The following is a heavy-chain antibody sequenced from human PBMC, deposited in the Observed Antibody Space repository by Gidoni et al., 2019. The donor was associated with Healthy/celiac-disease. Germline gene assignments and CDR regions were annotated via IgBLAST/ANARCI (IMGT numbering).Heavy chain of an antibody. CDR1: GFTFSSYW. Sequence: EVQLVESGGGLVQPGGSLRLSCAASGFTFSSYWMSWVRQAPGKGLAWVANIKQDGSEKYYVDPVKGRFTISRDNAKNSLYLQMNSLRAEDTAVYYCARESPTWCSSTSCYSGDGMDVWGQGTTVTVSS. CDR2: IKQDGSEK. J-gene: IGHJ6*02. V-gene: IGHV3-7*01. D-gene: IGHD2-2*01. CDR3: ARESPTWCSSTSCYSGDGMDV.